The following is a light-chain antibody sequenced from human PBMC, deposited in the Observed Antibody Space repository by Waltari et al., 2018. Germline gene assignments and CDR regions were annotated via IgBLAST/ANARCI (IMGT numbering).Light chain of an antibody. CDR3: AAWDDSLSVP. J-gene: IGLJ2*01. CDR2: RNN. V-gene: IGLV1-47*01. CDR1: SSNIGSNY. Sequence: QSVLTQPPSASGTPGQRVTISCSGSSSNIGSNYVYWYQQLPGTAPKLLIYRNNQRPSGVPDRFSGPKSGTSASLAISGLRSEDEADYYCAAWDDSLSVPFGGGTKLTVL.